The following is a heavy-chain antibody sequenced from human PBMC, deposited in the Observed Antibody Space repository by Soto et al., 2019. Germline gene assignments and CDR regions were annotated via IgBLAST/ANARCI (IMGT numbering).Heavy chain of an antibody. Sequence: QVPLVESGGGLVKPGGSLRLSCAASGFTFSDYYMSWIRQAPGKGLEWVSYISSSSSYTNYADSVKGRFTISRDNAKNSLYLQMNSLRAEDTAVYYCARRGYDILTGYYNPLDYWGQGTLVTVSS. CDR3: ARRGYDILTGYYNPLDY. V-gene: IGHV3-11*05. D-gene: IGHD3-9*01. CDR1: GFTFSDYY. J-gene: IGHJ4*02. CDR2: ISSSSSYT.